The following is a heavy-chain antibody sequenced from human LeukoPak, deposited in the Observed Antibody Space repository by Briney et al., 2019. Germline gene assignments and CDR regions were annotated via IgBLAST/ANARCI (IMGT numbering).Heavy chain of an antibody. J-gene: IGHJ4*02. CDR2: ISSGDNYR. V-gene: IGHV3-21*01. D-gene: IGHD2-15*01. CDR1: GFTFSSYS. Sequence: GGSLRLSCAASGFTFSSYSMNWVRQAPGKGLEWVSSISSGDNYRYYRDSVKGRFTISRDNANNLLYLQMNSLRAEDTAVYFCARDVGYCSSRTCYSRYFDYWGQGALVTVSS. CDR3: ARDVGYCSSRTCYSRYFDY.